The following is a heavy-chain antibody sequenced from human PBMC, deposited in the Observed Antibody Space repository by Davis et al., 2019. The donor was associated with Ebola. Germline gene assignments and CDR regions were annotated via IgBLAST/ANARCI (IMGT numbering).Heavy chain of an antibody. Sequence: PGGSLRLSCAASGFTFSGSAMHWVRQASGKGLEWVGRIRSKANSYATAYAASVKGRFTISRDDSKNTAYLQMNSLKTEDTAVYYCTRQLERRPYYYYGMDVWGQGTTVTVSS. CDR3: TRQLERRPYYYYGMDV. D-gene: IGHD1-1*01. CDR2: IRSKANSYAT. CDR1: GFTFSGSA. J-gene: IGHJ6*02. V-gene: IGHV3-73*01.